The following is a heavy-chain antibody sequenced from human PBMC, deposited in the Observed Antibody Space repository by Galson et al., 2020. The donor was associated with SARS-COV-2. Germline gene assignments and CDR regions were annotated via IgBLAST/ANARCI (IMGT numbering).Heavy chain of an antibody. CDR2: ISYDGSNK. V-gene: IGHV3-30*18. Sequence: GGSLRLSCAASGFTFSSYGMHWVRQAPGKGLEWVAVISYDGSNKYYADSVKGQFTISRDNSKNTLYLQMNSLRAEDTAVYYCAKDLGYYDFWSGYLPSNTYYYYYYGMDVWGQGTTVTVSS. D-gene: IGHD3-3*01. CDR1: GFTFSSYG. CDR3: AKDLGYYDFWSGYLPSNTYYYYYYGMDV. J-gene: IGHJ6*02.